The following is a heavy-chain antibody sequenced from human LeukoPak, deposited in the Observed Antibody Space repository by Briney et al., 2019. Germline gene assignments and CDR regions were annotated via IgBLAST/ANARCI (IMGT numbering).Heavy chain of an antibody. Sequence: GGSLRLSCAASGFTLSGYWMHWVRQAPGKGLVWVSRINTDGSSTSYADSVKGRFTISRDNAKNTVYLQMNSLRAEDTAVYYCARDACCGGDCYEYFQHWGQGTLVTVSS. CDR2: INTDGSST. D-gene: IGHD2-21*01. V-gene: IGHV3-74*01. CDR1: GFTLSGYW. J-gene: IGHJ1*01. CDR3: ARDACCGGDCYEYFQH.